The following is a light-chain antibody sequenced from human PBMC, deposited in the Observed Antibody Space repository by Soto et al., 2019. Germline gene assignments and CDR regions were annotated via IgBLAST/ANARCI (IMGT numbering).Light chain of an antibody. CDR2: EVS. CDR3: CSNAASSTYV. V-gene: IGLV2-23*02. CDR1: SSDVGSYDH. J-gene: IGLJ1*01. Sequence: QSALTQPASVSGSPGQSITISCSGTSSDVGSYDHVAWYQQFPGKTPKLMIYEVSNRPSGVSSRFSGSKSGNTASLTISGLQAEDEADYYCCSNAASSTYVFGSGTKVTVL.